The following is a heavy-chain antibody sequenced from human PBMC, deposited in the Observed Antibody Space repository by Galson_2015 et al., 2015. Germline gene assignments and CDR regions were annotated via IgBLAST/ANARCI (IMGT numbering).Heavy chain of an antibody. CDR2: FSGSGGST. V-gene: IGHV3-23*01. Sequence: LRLSCAGSGFTFSSYAMTWVRQAPGKGLEWVSAFSGSGGSTYYADSVKGRFTISRDNSKNTLYLQMNSLRAEDTAVYYCAKPLPPDFGVVIYYFDYWGQGTLVTVSS. CDR1: GFTFSSYA. J-gene: IGHJ4*02. D-gene: IGHD3-3*01. CDR3: AKPLPPDFGVVIYYFDY.